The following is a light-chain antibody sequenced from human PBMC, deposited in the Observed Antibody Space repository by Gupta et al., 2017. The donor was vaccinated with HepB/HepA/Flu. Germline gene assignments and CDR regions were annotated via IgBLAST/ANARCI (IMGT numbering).Light chain of an antibody. CDR1: QSLLHSNGYNY. CDR3: MQALQTTWT. Sequence: DIVMTQSPLSLPVTPGEPASISCRSSQSLLHSNGYNYLDWYLQKPGQSPQLLIYLGSNRASGVPDRVSGSGSGTDVTLKSSRVEAEDVGVYYCMQALQTTWTFGQGTKVEIK. J-gene: IGKJ1*01. V-gene: IGKV2-28*01. CDR2: LGS.